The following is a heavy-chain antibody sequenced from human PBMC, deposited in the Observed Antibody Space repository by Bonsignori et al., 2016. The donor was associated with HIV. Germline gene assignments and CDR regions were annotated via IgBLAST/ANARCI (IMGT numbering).Heavy chain of an antibody. CDR1: GGSISRSNYY. D-gene: IGHD5-18*01. Sequence: QLQLQESGPGLLKPSETLSLTCTVSGGSISRSNYYWGWIRQPPTGRGRGGGLGGIYYSGSTFYNPSLMSRVSISVDTSKKQFSLKLNFVTAADTAVYYCPMAVSRGYIDAFDLWGQGTMVTVSA. CDR3: PMAVSRGYIDAFDL. V-gene: IGHV4-39*07. CDR2: IYYSGST. J-gene: IGHJ3*01.